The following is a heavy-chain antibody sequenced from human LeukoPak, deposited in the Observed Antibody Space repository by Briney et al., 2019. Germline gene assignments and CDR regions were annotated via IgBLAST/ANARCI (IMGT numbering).Heavy chain of an antibody. CDR3: ARLTTVRNWYFDL. CDR2: MYYSGST. CDR1: GGSINGYY. D-gene: IGHD4-17*01. J-gene: IGHJ2*01. Sequence: SETLSLTCTVSGGSINGYYWTWIRLPPGKELEWIGYMYYSGSTNYNPSLKSRVTMSVDTPKNQFSLKLSSVTAADTAVYYCARLTTVRNWYFDLWGRGTLVTVSS. V-gene: IGHV4-59*01.